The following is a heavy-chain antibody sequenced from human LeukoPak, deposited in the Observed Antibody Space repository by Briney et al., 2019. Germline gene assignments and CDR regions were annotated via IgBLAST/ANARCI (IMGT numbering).Heavy chain of an antibody. CDR2: IYHGDSDT. V-gene: IGHV5-51*01. J-gene: IGHJ6*02. Sequence: GESLKISCKGSGYSFSTFWIGWVRQMPGKGLEWMGIIYHGDSDTRYSPTFQGQVTISADKSISTAYLQWSSLKASDTAMYYCARRPANYYGLDVWGQGTTVTVSS. CDR1: GYSFSTFW. CDR3: ARRPANYYGLDV.